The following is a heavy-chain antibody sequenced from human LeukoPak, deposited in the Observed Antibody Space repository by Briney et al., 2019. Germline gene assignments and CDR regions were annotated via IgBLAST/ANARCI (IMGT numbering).Heavy chain of an antibody. CDR3: ARRVYSGSYNWYFDL. CDR2: ISYSGST. CDR1: GGSISTSTYY. V-gene: IGHV4-39*01. J-gene: IGHJ2*01. Sequence: SETLSLTCTVFGGSISTSTYYWGWIRQPPGKGLEWIGSISYSGSTYNNPSLKSRVTISVDTSKNQFSLQLSSVTAPDTAVYYCARRVYSGSYNWYFDLWGRGTLVTVSS. D-gene: IGHD1-26*01.